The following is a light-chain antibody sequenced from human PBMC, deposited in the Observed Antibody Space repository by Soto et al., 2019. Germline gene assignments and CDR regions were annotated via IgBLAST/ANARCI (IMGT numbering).Light chain of an antibody. CDR1: QSVNRY. CDR2: GAS. CDR3: QQYGSSGT. Sequence: EIVLTQSPATLSLSPGERATLSCWASQSVNRYLAWYQQKPGQAPRLLIYGASNRATGIPDRFSGSGSGTDFTLTISRLEPEDFAVYYCQQYGSSGTFGQGTKVDIK. V-gene: IGKV3-20*01. J-gene: IGKJ1*01.